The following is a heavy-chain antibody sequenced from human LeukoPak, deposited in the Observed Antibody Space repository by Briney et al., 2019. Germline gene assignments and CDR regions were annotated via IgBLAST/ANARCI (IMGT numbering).Heavy chain of an antibody. CDR3: ARLVTYYYDSSGYYAVYYFDY. D-gene: IGHD3-22*01. CDR2: IIPIFGTA. J-gene: IGHJ4*02. V-gene: IGHV1-69*13. CDR1: GGTFSSYA. Sequence: GASVKVSCKASGGTFSSYAISWVRQAPGQGLEWMGGIIPIFGTANYAQKFQGRVTITADESTSTAYMELSSLRSDDTAVYYCARLVTYYYDSSGYYAVYYFDYWGQGTLVTVSS.